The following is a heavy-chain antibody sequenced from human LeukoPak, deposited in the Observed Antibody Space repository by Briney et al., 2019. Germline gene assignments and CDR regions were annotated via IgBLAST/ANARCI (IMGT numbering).Heavy chain of an antibody. Sequence: PGGSLRLSCAASGFSFSSYAMSWVRQTPGKGLEWVSSISGSGATTYYADSVKGRFTISRDNSRNTLYLQMNSLRAEDTAVYYCAKDYLGSSGFSYYFDYWGQGILVTVFS. D-gene: IGHD3-22*01. CDR3: AKDYLGSSGFSYYFDY. V-gene: IGHV3-23*01. J-gene: IGHJ4*02. CDR1: GFSFSSYA. CDR2: ISGSGATT.